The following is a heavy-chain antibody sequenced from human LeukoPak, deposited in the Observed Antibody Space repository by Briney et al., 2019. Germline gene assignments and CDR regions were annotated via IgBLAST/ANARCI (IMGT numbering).Heavy chain of an antibody. D-gene: IGHD3-22*01. V-gene: IGHV4-61*08. CDR2: IYYSGST. Sequence: SETLSLTCTVSGGSISSGGYYWSWIRQHPGKGLEWIGYIYYSGSTNYNPSLKSRVTMSVDTSKHQFSLKLSSVTAADTAVYYCARLHYDTSGYYYFDYWGQGTLVTVSS. CDR3: ARLHYDTSGYYYFDY. CDR1: GGSISSGGYY. J-gene: IGHJ4*02.